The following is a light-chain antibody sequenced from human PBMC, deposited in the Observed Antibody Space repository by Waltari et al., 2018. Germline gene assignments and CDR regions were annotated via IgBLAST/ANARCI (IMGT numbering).Light chain of an antibody. V-gene: IGLV2-11*01. CDR2: DVS. Sequence: QSALTQPRSVSGSPGQSVTISCTGTSSDVGGYPYVSGYQQHPGKAPKLMIYDVSKRPSGVPDRFSGSKSGNTASLTISGLQAEDEADYYCCSYAGSYTVVFGGGTKLTVL. CDR3: CSYAGSYTVV. CDR1: SSDVGGYPY. J-gene: IGLJ2*01.